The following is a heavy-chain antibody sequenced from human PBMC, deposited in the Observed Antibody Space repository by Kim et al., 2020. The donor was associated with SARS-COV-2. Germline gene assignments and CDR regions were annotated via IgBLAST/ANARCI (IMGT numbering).Heavy chain of an antibody. Sequence: ASVKVSCKASGYTFTSYAMNWVRQAPGQGLEWMGWINTNTGNPTYAQGFTGRFVFSLDTSVSTAYLQISSLKAEDTAVYYCARDPGVSTIFVVVIRNPNYYGMDVWGQGTTVTVSS. CDR3: ARDPGVSTIFVVVIRNPNYYGMDV. D-gene: IGHD3-3*01. CDR2: INTNTGNP. V-gene: IGHV7-4-1*02. J-gene: IGHJ6*02. CDR1: GYTFTSYA.